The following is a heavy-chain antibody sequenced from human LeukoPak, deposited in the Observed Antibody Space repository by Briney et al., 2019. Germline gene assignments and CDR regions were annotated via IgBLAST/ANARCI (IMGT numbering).Heavy chain of an antibody. CDR3: VSAGGVWGSYYPGFDY. V-gene: IGHV3-53*01. J-gene: IGHJ4*02. CDR2: IYSVGST. Sequence: GGSLRLSCAPSEFTVSTYYMNWVRRAPGKGLEWVSVIYSVGSTYYAGSVTGRFTISRANSKKTLYLLMNSLRGEDTAVYYCVSAGGVWGSYYPGFDYWGQGTLVTVSS. D-gene: IGHD3-16*01. CDR1: EFTVSTYY.